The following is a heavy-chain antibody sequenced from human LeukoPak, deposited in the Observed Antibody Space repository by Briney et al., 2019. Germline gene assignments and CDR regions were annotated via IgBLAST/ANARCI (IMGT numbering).Heavy chain of an antibody. CDR3: AKSDKTYSTYYYMDV. J-gene: IGHJ6*03. V-gene: IGHV3-74*01. D-gene: IGHD1-26*01. Sequence: GGSLRLSCAASGFTFSSYWMHWVRQAPGKGLVWVSRINSDGSSTSYADSVKGRFTISRDNAKNTLYLQMNSLRAEDTAVYYCAKSDKTYSTYYYMDVWGKGTTVTVSS. CDR1: GFTFSSYW. CDR2: INSDGSST.